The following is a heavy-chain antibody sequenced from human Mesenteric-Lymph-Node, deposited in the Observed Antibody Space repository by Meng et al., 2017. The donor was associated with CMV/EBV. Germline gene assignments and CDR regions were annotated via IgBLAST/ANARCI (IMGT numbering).Heavy chain of an antibody. CDR1: GFTVSSNY. CDR2: SGNKASSYTT. CDR3: ASEYCSSTSCFLH. V-gene: IGHV3-72*01. Sequence: GESLKISCAASGFTVSSNYMSWVRQAPGKGLEWVGRSGNKASSYTTEYAASVKGRFTISRDDSKNSLYLQMNSLKTEDAAVYYCASEYCSSTSCFLHWGQGTLVTVSS. J-gene: IGHJ4*02. D-gene: IGHD2-2*01.